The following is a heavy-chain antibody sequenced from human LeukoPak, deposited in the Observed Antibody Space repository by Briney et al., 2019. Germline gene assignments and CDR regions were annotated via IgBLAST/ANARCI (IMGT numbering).Heavy chain of an antibody. CDR1: GGSISSSSYY. CDR3: ARDKHGWDDSSGLGSGLSY. D-gene: IGHD3-22*01. CDR2: IYYSGST. Sequence: SETLSLTCTVSGGSISSSSYYWGWIRQPPGKGLEWIGSIYYSGSTYYNPSLKSRVTISVDTSKNQFSLKLSSVTAADTAVYYCARDKHGWDDSSGLGSGLSYWGQGTLVTVSS. V-gene: IGHV4-39*07. J-gene: IGHJ4*02.